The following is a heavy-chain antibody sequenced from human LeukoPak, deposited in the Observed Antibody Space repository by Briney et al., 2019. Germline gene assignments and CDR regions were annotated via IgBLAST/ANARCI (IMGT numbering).Heavy chain of an antibody. CDR1: GGHVSGYF. J-gene: IGHJ4*02. CDR2: INHRGRT. V-gene: IGHV4-34*01. D-gene: IGHD3-16*02. Sequence: SETLSLTCAVSGGHVSGYFWTWIRQPPGKGLEWIGEINHRGRTNYNPALQSRVAISVDTSKYHFSLSLTSVTAADTAVYSCARRAPSMITVGGVVGHFDYWGQGALVIVSS. CDR3: ARRAPSMITVGGVVGHFDY.